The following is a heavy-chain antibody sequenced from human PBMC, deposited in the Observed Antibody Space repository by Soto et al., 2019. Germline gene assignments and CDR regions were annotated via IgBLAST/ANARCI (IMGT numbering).Heavy chain of an antibody. CDR3: TRALDAMIPTAY. CDR1: GFTVSGYW. J-gene: IGHJ4*02. D-gene: IGHD3-22*01. CDR2: INSDGSYT. V-gene: IGHV3-74*01. Sequence: EVQLVESGGGLVQPGGSLRLSCAASGFTVSGYWMHWVRQAPGKGLTWVSRINSDGSYTSSADSVKGRFTISKDNARNTLYLQMNSLRIEDTAVYYCTRALDAMIPTAYRGQGTLVTVSS.